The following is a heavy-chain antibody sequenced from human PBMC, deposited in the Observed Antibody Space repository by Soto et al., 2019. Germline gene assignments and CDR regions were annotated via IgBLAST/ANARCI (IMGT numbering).Heavy chain of an antibody. CDR3: ARGRTVRDHDDFDL. D-gene: IGHD2-21*01. V-gene: IGHV3-30-3*01. Sequence: QVQLVESGGGVVQPGRSLRLSCAASGFTFSSYSMHWVRQAPGKGLEWVAAMSYDGNSNYFADSVKGRFTISRDNSKNTLSLQMNSLGAEDSAVYYCARGRTVRDHDDFDLGGQGTLVTVSS. CDR2: MSYDGNSN. J-gene: IGHJ4*02. CDR1: GFTFSSYS.